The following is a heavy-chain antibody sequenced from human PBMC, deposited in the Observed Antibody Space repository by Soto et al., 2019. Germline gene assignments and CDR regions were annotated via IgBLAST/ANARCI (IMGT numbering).Heavy chain of an antibody. Sequence: SETLSLTCTVSGGSISSSSYYWGWIRQPPGKGLEWIGSIYYSGNTYYNPSLKSRVTISVDNSKNQFSLKMSSVTAADTAVYYCARPYRRGQQLNTFDYWGQGTLVTVSS. CDR1: GGSISSSSYY. CDR2: IYYSGNT. D-gene: IGHD6-13*01. V-gene: IGHV4-39*01. CDR3: ARPYRRGQQLNTFDY. J-gene: IGHJ4*02.